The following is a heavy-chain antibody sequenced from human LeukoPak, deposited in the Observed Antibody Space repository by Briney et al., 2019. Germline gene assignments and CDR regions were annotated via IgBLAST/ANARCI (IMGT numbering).Heavy chain of an antibody. D-gene: IGHD3-9*01. CDR2: INWNSGSI. V-gene: IGHV3-9*01. CDR3: AKDRLGSKGDYFYGMDV. CDR1: GFTFDDYA. Sequence: PGGSLRLSCAASGFTFDDYAMHWVRQAPGKGLEWVSGINWNSGSIGYGDSVKGRFTISRDNAKKSLYLQMNSLRAEDTALYYCAKDRLGSKGDYFYGMDVWGQGTTVTVSS. J-gene: IGHJ6*02.